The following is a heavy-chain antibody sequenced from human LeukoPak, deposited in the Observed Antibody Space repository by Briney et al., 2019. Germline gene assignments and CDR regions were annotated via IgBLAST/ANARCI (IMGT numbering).Heavy chain of an antibody. Sequence: SGGSLRLSCAASGFAFATYAMSWVRQAPGKGLEWVSGISGSGGSTSYAESVKGRFTISRDNSKNTLYLQMNSLRAEDTAVYYCARDRLLDIWGQGTMVTVSS. J-gene: IGHJ3*02. CDR2: ISGSGGST. D-gene: IGHD6-25*01. CDR3: ARDRLLDI. V-gene: IGHV3-23*01. CDR1: GFAFATYA.